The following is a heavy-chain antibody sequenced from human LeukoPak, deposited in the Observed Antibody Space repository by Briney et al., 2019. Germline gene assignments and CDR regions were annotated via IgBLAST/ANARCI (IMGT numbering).Heavy chain of an antibody. J-gene: IGHJ6*03. Sequence: GSLGLSCAASGFTFSSYNMNWVRQAPGKGLEWVSSITSSSSYTFYADSVKGRFTISRDNAKNSLYLQINSLRAEDTAIYYCARDPYNGNYGDSYYYYMDVWGKGTTVTISS. CDR3: ARDPYNGNYGDSYYYYMDV. V-gene: IGHV3-21*01. CDR2: ITSSSSYT. CDR1: GFTFSSYN. D-gene: IGHD1-26*01.